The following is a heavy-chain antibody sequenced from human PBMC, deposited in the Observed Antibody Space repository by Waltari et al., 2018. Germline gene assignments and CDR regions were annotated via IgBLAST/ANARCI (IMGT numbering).Heavy chain of an antibody. CDR1: GGSISSGSYY. V-gene: IGHV4-61*09. J-gene: IGHJ6*02. D-gene: IGHD3-10*01. CDR3: ARLGFRELFQGGGLYGMDV. Sequence: QVQLQESGPGLVKPSQTLSLTCTVSGGSISSGSYYWSWIRQPAGKALEWIGYIYTSGRTTSNPSLKSRVTISVDTSKNQFFRKLSSVTAADTSVYYCARLGFRELFQGGGLYGMDVWGQGTTVTVSS. CDR2: IYTSGRT.